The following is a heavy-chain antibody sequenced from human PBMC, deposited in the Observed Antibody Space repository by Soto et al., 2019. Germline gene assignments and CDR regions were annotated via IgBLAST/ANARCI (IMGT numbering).Heavy chain of an antibody. D-gene: IGHD3-22*01. Sequence: GGSLRLSCAASGFTFSSYGMHWVRQAPGKGLEWVAVISYDGSNKYYADSVKGRFTISRDNSKNTLYLQMNSLRAEDTAVYYCAKDNYDSSGYYAYWGQGTLVTVSS. CDR3: AKDNYDSSGYYAY. CDR2: ISYDGSNK. J-gene: IGHJ4*02. CDR1: GFTFSSYG. V-gene: IGHV3-30*18.